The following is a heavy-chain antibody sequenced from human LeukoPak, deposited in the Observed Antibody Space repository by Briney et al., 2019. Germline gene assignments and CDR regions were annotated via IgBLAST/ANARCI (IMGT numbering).Heavy chain of an antibody. D-gene: IGHD2-2*01. CDR1: GFTFSSYS. V-gene: IGHV3-21*01. Sequence: GGSLRLSCAASGFTFSSYSMNWVRQAPGKGLEWVSSISCSSSYIYYADSVKGRFTISRDNAKNSLYLQMNSLRAEDTAVYYCARGWRDYCSSTSCYRDYWGQGTLVTVSS. CDR2: ISCSSSYI. J-gene: IGHJ4*02. CDR3: ARGWRDYCSSTSCYRDY.